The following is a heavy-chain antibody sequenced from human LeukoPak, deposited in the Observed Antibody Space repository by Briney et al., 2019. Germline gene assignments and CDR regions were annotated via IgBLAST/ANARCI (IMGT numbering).Heavy chain of an antibody. J-gene: IGHJ4*02. Sequence: SETLSLTCTVSGGSISSSIYYWGWIRQPPGKGLEWIGSIYYSGSTYYNPSLKSRVTISVDTSKNQFSLKLSSVTAADTAVYYCARSTIAAADPYYFDYWGQGTLVTVSS. CDR3: ARSTIAAADPYYFDY. CDR1: GGSISSSIYY. CDR2: IYYSGST. V-gene: IGHV4-39*01. D-gene: IGHD6-13*01.